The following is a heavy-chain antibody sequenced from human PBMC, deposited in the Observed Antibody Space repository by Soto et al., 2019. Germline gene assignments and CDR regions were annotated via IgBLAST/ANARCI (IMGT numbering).Heavy chain of an antibody. CDR1: GFTFSIYA. CDR3: AKWLRSGSFYCDF. CDR2: VQSNGVT. D-gene: IGHD6-19*01. Sequence: GGSLRLSCQASGFTFSIYAMSWVRQAPGKGLEWVSLVQSNGVTYSADSVKGRFTVSRDNSKNTVCLQMDSLRVEDTAVYYCAKWLRSGSFYCDFWGQGTMVTVSS. J-gene: IGHJ4*02. V-gene: IGHV3-23*01.